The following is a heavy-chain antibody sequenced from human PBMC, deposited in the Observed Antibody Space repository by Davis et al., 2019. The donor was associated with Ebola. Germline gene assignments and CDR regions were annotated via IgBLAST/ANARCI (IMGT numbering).Heavy chain of an antibody. J-gene: IGHJ4*02. V-gene: IGHV5-51*01. D-gene: IGHD5-18*01. Sequence: KVSCKGSGYSFTSHWIVWVRQMPGKGLECMGIIFPGDSDTRYSPSFQGQVTISADKSISTAYLQWSSLKASDTAMYYCARRVNSYGYLVDYWGQGTLVTVSS. CDR3: ARRVNSYGYLVDY. CDR2: IFPGDSDT. CDR1: GYSFTSHW.